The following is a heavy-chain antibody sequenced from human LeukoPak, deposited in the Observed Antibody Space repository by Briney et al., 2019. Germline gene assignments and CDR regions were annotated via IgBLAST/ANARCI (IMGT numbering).Heavy chain of an antibody. CDR2: VFYSGST. V-gene: IGHV4-59*08. J-gene: IGHJ4*02. CDR1: GGPISSYY. CDR3: ARAFPWAYYFDY. D-gene: IGHD2/OR15-2a*01. Sequence: KPSETLSLTCTISGGPISSYYWSWIRQPPGKGLEWIGYVFYSGSTNYNPSLQSRVTISVDTSENQFSLRLSSLTAADTAVYYCARAFPWAYYFDYWGQGTLVTVSS.